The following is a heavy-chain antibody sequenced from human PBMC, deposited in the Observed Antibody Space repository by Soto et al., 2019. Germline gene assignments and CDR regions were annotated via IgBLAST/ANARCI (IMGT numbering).Heavy chain of an antibody. CDR2: ISANNGNT. J-gene: IGHJ4*02. Sequence: QVQLVQSGAEVKKPGDSVRVSCKASGYTFTSYGIGWVRQAPGQGLEWRGWISANNGNTKYAQKVQGRVTMTTDASTSTAYMELRSLRSDDAALYYCARDGYFDHWGQGTLVTVSS. V-gene: IGHV1-18*01. CDR3: ARDGYFDH. CDR1: GYTFTSYG.